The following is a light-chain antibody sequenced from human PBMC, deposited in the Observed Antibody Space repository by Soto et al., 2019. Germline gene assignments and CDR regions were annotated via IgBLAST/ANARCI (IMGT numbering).Light chain of an antibody. V-gene: IGLV2-14*03. CDR1: SSDVGGYDY. J-gene: IGLJ2*01. CDR3: SSYTNTNPVV. CDR2: NVN. Sequence: QSALTQVASVSGSPGQSITISCTGTSSDVGGYDYVSWYQQHPGKAPKLMIYNVNYRPSGVSDRFSGAKSGDTASLTISGLQAEDEAKYYCSSYTNTNPVVFGGGTKLTVL.